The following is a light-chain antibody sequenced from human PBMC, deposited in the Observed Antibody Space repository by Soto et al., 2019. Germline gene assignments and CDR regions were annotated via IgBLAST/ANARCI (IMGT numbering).Light chain of an antibody. CDR2: DVN. J-gene: IGLJ3*02. V-gene: IGLV2-11*01. CDR1: SSDVGGFNY. Sequence: QSALTQPRSVSGSPGQSVTISCTGTSSDVGGFNYVSWYQQHPVKAPKLMIYDVNERPSGVPDRFSGFKSGNTASLTISGLQAEDEAEYYCSSPGGNYIWVFGGGTKLTVL. CDR3: SSPGGNYIWV.